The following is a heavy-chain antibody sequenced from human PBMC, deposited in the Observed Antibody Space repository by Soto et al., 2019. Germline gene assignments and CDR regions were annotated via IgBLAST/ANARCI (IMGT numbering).Heavy chain of an antibody. Sequence: ASVKVSCKVSGYTLTELSMHWVRQAPGKGLEWMGGFDPEDGETIYAQKFQGRVTMTEDTSTDTAYMELSSLRSEDTVVYYCATDLFVVVVAAQNDYWGQGTLVTVSS. J-gene: IGHJ4*02. CDR3: ATDLFVVVVAAQNDY. D-gene: IGHD2-15*01. CDR1: GYTLTELS. CDR2: FDPEDGET. V-gene: IGHV1-24*01.